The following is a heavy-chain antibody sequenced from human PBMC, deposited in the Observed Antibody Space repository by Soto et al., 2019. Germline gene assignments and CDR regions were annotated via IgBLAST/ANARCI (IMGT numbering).Heavy chain of an antibody. J-gene: IGHJ4*02. CDR2: IIPIFGTA. Sequence: SVKVSWKGSGGTFSSYSISWVLQAPGQGLEWMGGIIPIFGTANYAQKFQGRVTITADKSTSTAYMELSSLRSEDTAVYYCARDGTNGEISGYWGQGTLVTVSS. V-gene: IGHV1-69*06. CDR1: GGTFSSYS. D-gene: IGHD2-8*01. CDR3: ARDGTNGEISGY.